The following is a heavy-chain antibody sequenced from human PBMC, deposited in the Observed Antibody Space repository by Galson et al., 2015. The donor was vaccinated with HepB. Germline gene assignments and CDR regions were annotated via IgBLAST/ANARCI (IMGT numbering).Heavy chain of an antibody. D-gene: IGHD5-18*01. CDR3: ARDRLAARGLRVFDY. CDR2: ISAYNGNT. Sequence: SCKASGYTFTSYGISWVRQAPGQGLEWMGWISAYNGNTNYAQKLQGRVTMTTGTSTSTAYMELRSLRSDDTAVYYCARDRLAARGLRVFDYWGQGTLVTVSS. CDR1: GYTFTSYG. V-gene: IGHV1-18*01. J-gene: IGHJ4*02.